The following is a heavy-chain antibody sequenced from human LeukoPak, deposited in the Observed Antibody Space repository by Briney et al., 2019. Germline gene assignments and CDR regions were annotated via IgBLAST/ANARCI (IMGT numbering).Heavy chain of an antibody. J-gene: IGHJ6*03. CDR1: GGSISSYY. Sequence: SETLSLTCTVSGGSISSYYWSWIRQPPGKGLERIGYIYYSGNTNYNPSLKSRVTISVDTSKNQFSLKLSSVTAADTAVYYCATAVAGTLGGYYYYYMDVWGKGTTVTVSS. CDR2: IYYSGNT. V-gene: IGHV4-59*12. D-gene: IGHD6-19*01. CDR3: ATAVAGTLGGYYYYYMDV.